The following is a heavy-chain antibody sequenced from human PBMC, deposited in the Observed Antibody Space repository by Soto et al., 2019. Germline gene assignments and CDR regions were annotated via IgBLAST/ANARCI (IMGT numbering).Heavy chain of an antibody. D-gene: IGHD3-22*01. V-gene: IGHV3-23*01. Sequence: GGSLRLSCAASGFTFSSYAMSWVRQAPGKGLEWVSAISGSGGSTYYADSVKGRFTISRDNSKDTLYLQMNSLRAEDTAVYYCAKAPGVVVTYYFDYWGQGTLVTVSS. CDR1: GFTFSSYA. CDR2: ISGSGGST. J-gene: IGHJ4*02. CDR3: AKAPGVVVTYYFDY.